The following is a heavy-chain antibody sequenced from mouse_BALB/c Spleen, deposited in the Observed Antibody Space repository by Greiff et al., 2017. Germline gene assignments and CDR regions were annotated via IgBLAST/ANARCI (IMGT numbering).Heavy chain of an antibody. CDR2: INSNGGST. CDR3: AREGGFYHYAMDD. CDR1: GFTFSSYG. J-gene: IGHJ4*01. V-gene: IGHV5-6-3*01. Sequence: EVNVVESGGGLVQPGGSLKLSCAASGFTFSSYGMSWVRQTPDKRLELVATINSNGGSTYYPDSVKGRFTISRDNANNTLYLQMSSLKSEDTAMYYCAREGGFYHYAMDDWGQGTSVTVSS.